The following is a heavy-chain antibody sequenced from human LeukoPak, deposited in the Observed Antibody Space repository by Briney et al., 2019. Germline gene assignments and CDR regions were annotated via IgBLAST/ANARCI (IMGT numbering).Heavy chain of an antibody. J-gene: IGHJ4*02. CDR1: GFTSSSYS. V-gene: IGHV3-21*04. CDR2: ISSSSSYI. CDR3: AKAALPASYDILTGYYRRHYYFDY. D-gene: IGHD3-9*01. Sequence: GGSLRLSCAASGFTSSSYSMNSVRQAPGKGLEWVSSISSSSSYIYYADSVKGRFTISRDNAKNSLYLQMNSLRAEDTAVYYCAKAALPASYDILTGYYRRHYYFDYWGQGTLVTVSS.